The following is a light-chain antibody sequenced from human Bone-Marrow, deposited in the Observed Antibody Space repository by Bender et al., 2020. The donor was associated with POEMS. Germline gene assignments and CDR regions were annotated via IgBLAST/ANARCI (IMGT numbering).Light chain of an antibody. Sequence: QSALTQPASVSGSPGQSITISCTETTSDLATYNLVSWYQQHPAKAPKLIIYDVSNRPSGVSNRFSGSKSGNTASLTISGLQPEDEGDYFCSSLTSTNTYVFGAATKVTV. CDR3: SSLTSTNTYV. CDR2: DVS. J-gene: IGLJ1*01. V-gene: IGLV2-14*02. CDR1: TSDLATYNL.